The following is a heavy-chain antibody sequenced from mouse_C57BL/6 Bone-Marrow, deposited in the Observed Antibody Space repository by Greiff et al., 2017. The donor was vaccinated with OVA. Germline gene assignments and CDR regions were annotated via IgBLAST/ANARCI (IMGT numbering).Heavy chain of an antibody. CDR1: GFTFSSYG. CDR3: ARLGAWFAY. J-gene: IGHJ3*01. Sequence: EVKLVESGGDLVKPGGSLKLSCAASGFTFSSYGMSWVRQTPDKRLEWVATISSGGSYTYYPDSVKGRFTISRDNAKNTLYLQMSSLKSEDIAMYYCARLGAWFAYWGQGTLVTVSA. CDR2: ISSGGSYT. V-gene: IGHV5-6*01.